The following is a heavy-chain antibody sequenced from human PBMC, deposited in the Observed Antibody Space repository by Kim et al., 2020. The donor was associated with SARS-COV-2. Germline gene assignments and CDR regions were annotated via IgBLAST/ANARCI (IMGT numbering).Heavy chain of an antibody. CDR3: AREPGDYFDY. Sequence: RNNRDTVKGRFTISRDNAKNSLYRQMKSRRAEDTAVYYCAREPGDYFDYWGQGTLVTVSS. D-gene: IGHD1-26*01. CDR2: R. V-gene: IGHV3-48*03. J-gene: IGHJ4*02.